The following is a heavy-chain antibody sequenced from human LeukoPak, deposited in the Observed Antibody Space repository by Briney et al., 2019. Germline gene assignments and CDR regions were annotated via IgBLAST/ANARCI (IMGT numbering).Heavy chain of an antibody. V-gene: IGHV3-23*01. Sequence: GGSLRLSCAASGFTFSSYAMSWVRQAPGKGLEWVSAISGSGGSTYYADSVMGRFTISRDNSKNTLYLQMNSLRAEDTAVYYCAKDSVAFPSRWFDPWGQGTLVTVSS. J-gene: IGHJ5*02. D-gene: IGHD5/OR15-5a*01. CDR3: AKDSVAFPSRWFDP. CDR1: GFTFSSYA. CDR2: ISGSGGST.